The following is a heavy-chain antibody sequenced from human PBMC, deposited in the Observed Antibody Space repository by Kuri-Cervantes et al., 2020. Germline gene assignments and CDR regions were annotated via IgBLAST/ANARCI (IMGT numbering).Heavy chain of an antibody. J-gene: IGHJ4*02. V-gene: IGHV1-69*06. CDR3: ARIAAAGYDY. CDR1: GDTFSSYA. D-gene: IGHD6-13*01. Sequence: SVKVSCKASGDTFSSYAISWVRQAPGQGLEWMGGIIPIFGTANYAQKFQGRVTITADKSTSTAYMELSRLRSDDTAVYYCARIAAAGYDYWGQGTLVTVSS. CDR2: IIPIFGTA.